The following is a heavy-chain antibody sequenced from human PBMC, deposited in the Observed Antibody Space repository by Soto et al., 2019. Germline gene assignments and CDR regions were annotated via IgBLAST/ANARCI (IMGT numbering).Heavy chain of an antibody. CDR2: IYHSGST. CDR1: GGSISSSNW. D-gene: IGHD1-7*01. CDR3: ARKTGTTLGPFDP. J-gene: IGHJ5*02. V-gene: IGHV4-4*02. Sequence: PSETLSLTCAVSGGSISSSNWWSWVRQPPGKGLEWIGEIYHSGSTNYNPSLKSRVTISVDKSKNQFSLKLSSVTAADTAVYYCARKTGTTLGPFDPWGQGTLVTVSS.